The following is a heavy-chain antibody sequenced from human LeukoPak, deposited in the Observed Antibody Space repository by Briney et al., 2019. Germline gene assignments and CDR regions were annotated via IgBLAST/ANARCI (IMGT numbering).Heavy chain of an antibody. CDR2: ISSSSSYI. CDR1: GFIFDDYG. V-gene: IGHV3-21*01. CDR3: ARATWDSSGYYYAY. J-gene: IGHJ4*02. Sequence: GGSLRLSCAASGFIFDDYGMSWVRQAPGKGLEWVSCISSSSSYIYYADSVKGRFTISRDNAKNSLYLQMNSLRAEDTAVYYCARATWDSSGYYYAYWGQGTLVTVSS. D-gene: IGHD3-22*01.